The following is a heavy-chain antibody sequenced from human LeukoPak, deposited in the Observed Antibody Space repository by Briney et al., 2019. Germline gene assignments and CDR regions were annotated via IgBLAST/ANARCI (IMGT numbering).Heavy chain of an antibody. CDR1: GVSISTGSYY. CDR3: ARGEYDSGAYWGYYFEN. V-gene: IGHV4-61*02. Sequence: PSETLSLTCTVSGVSISTGSYYWSWIRQPAGKGLEWIGRIYSSGSTNYSPSFKSRVTISVDTSKNQFTLNLSSVTAADTAVYYCARGEYDSGAYWGYYFENWGQGTLVTVSS. CDR2: IYSSGST. D-gene: IGHD3-22*01. J-gene: IGHJ4*02.